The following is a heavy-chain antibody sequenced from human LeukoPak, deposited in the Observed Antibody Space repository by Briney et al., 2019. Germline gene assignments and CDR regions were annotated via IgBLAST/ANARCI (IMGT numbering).Heavy chain of an antibody. CDR1: GCTFTSYG. CDR2: ISAYNGNT. D-gene: IGHD3-10*01. J-gene: IGHJ4*02. CDR3: ARDSSIMVREVNDY. V-gene: IGHV1-18*01. Sequence: GASVTVSCKASGCTFTSYGISWVLQAPGQGLEWMGWISAYNGNTNYAQKLQGRVTMTTDTSTSTAYMELRSLRSDDTAVYYCARDSSIMVREVNDYWGQGTLVTVSS.